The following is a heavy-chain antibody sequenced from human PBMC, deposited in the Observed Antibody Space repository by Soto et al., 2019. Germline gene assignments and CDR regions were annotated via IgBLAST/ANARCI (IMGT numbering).Heavy chain of an antibody. CDR3: ARGLGYCNVGSCSGAFDM. Sequence: EVQLVESGGGLVKPGGSLRLSCTASGLSFSSDSMNWVRQAPWKGLEWVSSISGSSSYIYYADSVKGRFTISRDNAKNSVYLQMNSLRAEDTAVYYCARGLGYCNVGSCSGAFDMWGQGTMVTVSS. CDR1: GLSFSSDS. D-gene: IGHD2-15*01. J-gene: IGHJ3*02. V-gene: IGHV3-21*01. CDR2: ISGSSSYI.